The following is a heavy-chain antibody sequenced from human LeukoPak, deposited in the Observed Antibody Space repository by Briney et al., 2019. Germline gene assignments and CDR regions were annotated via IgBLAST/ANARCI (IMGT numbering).Heavy chain of an antibody. CDR1: GLIFSSYG. D-gene: IGHD3-16*01. CDR3: AKPVIPSAYQGTYYMDV. Sequence: GGSLRLSCAASGLIFSSYGMHWVRQAPGEGLEWGAYIRHGESKTFYTDSVKGRFTISRDNSKNNLYLQMHSLRAEDTALYYCAKPVIPSAYQGTYYMDVWGKGTTVTVSS. J-gene: IGHJ6*03. V-gene: IGHV3-30*02. CDR2: IRHGESKT.